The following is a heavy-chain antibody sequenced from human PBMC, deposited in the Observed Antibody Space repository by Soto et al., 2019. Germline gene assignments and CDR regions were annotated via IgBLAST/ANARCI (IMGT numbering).Heavy chain of an antibody. J-gene: IGHJ4*02. D-gene: IGHD2-15*01. Sequence: QVQLVQSGAEVKKPGASVKVSCKASGYTFTNFGISWVRQAPGQGLEWMGWISAYNGNTNYAQNFQGRVTMTTDTSTSPAYMELRSLRSDDTAVYSYAKGWTQMDYWGQGTMVTVSS. V-gene: IGHV1-18*01. CDR3: AKGWTQMDY. CDR1: GYTFTNFG. CDR2: ISAYNGNT.